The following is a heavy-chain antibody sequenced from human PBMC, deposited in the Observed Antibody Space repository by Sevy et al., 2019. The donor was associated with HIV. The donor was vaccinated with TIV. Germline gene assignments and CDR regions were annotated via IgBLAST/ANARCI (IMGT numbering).Heavy chain of an antibody. CDR2: ISGSGGST. CDR1: GFTFSSYA. V-gene: IGHV3-23*01. Sequence: GGSLRLSCAASGFTFSSYAMSWVRQAPGKGLEWVSAISGSGGSTYYADSVKGRCTISIDNSKNTLYLQMNRLRAEYTDVYFCYQGLQFGMMIARDYAFDIWGQGTMVTVSS. CDR3: YQGLQFGMMIARDYAFDI. J-gene: IGHJ3*02. D-gene: IGHD3-10*01.